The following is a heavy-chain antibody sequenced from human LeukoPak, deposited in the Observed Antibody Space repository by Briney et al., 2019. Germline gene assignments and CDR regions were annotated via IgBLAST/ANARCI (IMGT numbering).Heavy chain of an antibody. V-gene: IGHV1-69*13. CDR3: ARVLSPVQAMYYFDY. CDR1: GGTFSSYA. D-gene: IGHD2-2*01. CDR2: FIPIFGTA. Sequence: SVKVSCKASGGTFSSYALGSVRQAPGQGLEWMGGFIPIFGTANYAQKFQGRVTITAHESTSTAYMELSSLRSEDTAVYYCARVLSPVQAMYYFDYWGQGTLVTVSS. J-gene: IGHJ4*02.